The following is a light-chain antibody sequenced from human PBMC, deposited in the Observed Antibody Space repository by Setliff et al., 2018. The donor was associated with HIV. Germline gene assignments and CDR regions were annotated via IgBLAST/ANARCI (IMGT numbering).Light chain of an antibody. CDR1: SSDVGSDNL. J-gene: IGLJ3*02. V-gene: IGLV2-23*02. CDR3: CSYAGSSTPSWV. CDR2: EVS. Sequence: QSVLAQPASVSGSPGQSITISCTGASSDVGSDNLVSWYQQHPGKAPKLMIYEVSKRPSGVSNRLSGSKSGNTASLTISGLQAEDEADYYCCSYAGSSTPSWVFGGGTKVTVL.